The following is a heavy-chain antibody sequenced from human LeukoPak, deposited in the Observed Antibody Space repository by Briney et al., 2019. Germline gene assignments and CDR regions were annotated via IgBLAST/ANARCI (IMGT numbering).Heavy chain of an antibody. CDR3: AKDFYGSGSYITYYFDY. Sequence: GGSLRLSCAASGFTFSSYGMHWVRQAPGKGLEWVAVISYDGSNKYYADSVKGRFTISRDNSKNTLYLQMNSLRAEDTAVYYYAKDFYGSGSYITYYFDYWGQGTLVTVSS. CDR1: GFTFSSYG. V-gene: IGHV3-30*18. CDR2: ISYDGSNK. J-gene: IGHJ4*02. D-gene: IGHD3-10*01.